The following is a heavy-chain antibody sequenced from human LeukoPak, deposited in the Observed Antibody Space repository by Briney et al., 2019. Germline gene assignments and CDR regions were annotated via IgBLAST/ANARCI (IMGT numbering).Heavy chain of an antibody. CDR3: AKDRSPYCGGDCPPWFDP. CDR1: GFTFSSYW. V-gene: IGHV3-7*03. D-gene: IGHD2-21*02. Sequence: PGGSLRLSCAASGFTFSSYWMSWVRQAPGKGLEWVANIKQDGSEKYYADSVKGRFTISRDNAKNSLYLQMNSLRAEDTALYYCAKDRSPYCGGDCPPWFDPWGQGTLVTVSS. CDR2: IKQDGSEK. J-gene: IGHJ5*02.